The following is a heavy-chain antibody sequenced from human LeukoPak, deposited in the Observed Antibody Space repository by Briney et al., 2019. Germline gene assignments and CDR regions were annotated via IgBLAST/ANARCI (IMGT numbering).Heavy chain of an antibody. V-gene: IGHV3-30*04. CDR3: ARDPRPQYCSGGSCYFNWFDP. D-gene: IGHD2-15*01. Sequence: PGRSLRLSCAASGFTFSSYAMHWVRQAPGKGLEWVAVISYDGSNKYYADSVKGRFTISRDNSKNTLYLQMNSLRAEDTAVYYCARDPRPQYCSGGSCYFNWFDPWGQGTLVTVSS. CDR1: GFTFSSYA. CDR2: ISYDGSNK. J-gene: IGHJ5*02.